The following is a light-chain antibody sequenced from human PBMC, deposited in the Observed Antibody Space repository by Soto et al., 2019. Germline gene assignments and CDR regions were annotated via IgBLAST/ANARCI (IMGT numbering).Light chain of an antibody. V-gene: IGLV2-18*02. CDR3: CSYTSSSTLI. J-gene: IGLJ2*01. CDR2: EVS. CDR1: SSDIGGYNR. Sequence: QSVLTQPPSVSGSPGQSVTISCTGTSSDIGGYNRVSWYQQPPGTAPKLMIYEVSNRPSGVPDRFSGSKSGNTASLTISGLQAEDEADYYCCSYTSSSTLIFGGGTKLTVL.